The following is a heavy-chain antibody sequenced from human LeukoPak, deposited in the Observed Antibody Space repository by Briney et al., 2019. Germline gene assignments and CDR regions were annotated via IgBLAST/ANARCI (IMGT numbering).Heavy chain of an antibody. J-gene: IGHJ4*02. Sequence: NTGGSLRLSCAASGFTFSIYSMNWVRQAPGKGLESVSSITSSSDYIYYADSVKGRFTISRDNAKNSLYLQMNSLRTEDTAVYYCARRYCSSTNCYAFDHWGQGTLVTVSS. D-gene: IGHD2-2*01. CDR1: GFTFSIYS. CDR2: ITSSSDYI. CDR3: ARRYCSSTNCYAFDH. V-gene: IGHV3-21*01.